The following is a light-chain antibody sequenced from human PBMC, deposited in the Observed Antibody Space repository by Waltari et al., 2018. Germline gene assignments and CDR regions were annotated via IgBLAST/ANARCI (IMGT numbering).Light chain of an antibody. CDR2: KAS. Sequence: DIQMTQSPSSLSASVGDRVTITCRASENVNNYLNWYQQKPGKAPRLPIYKASTLQSGVPSRFSGSGSGTDYTFTISSLQSEDVATYYCQHAYGTPYSFGQGTKVEIK. J-gene: IGKJ2*03. CDR1: ENVNNY. CDR3: QHAYGTPYS. V-gene: IGKV1-39*01.